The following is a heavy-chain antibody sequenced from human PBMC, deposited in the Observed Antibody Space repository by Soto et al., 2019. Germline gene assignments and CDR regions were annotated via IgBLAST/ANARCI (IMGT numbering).Heavy chain of an antibody. CDR2: INPNDGST. CDR1: GYIFINYY. V-gene: IGHV1-46*01. J-gene: IGHJ3*02. CDR3: ARDRGRLDFWSGPGAFDI. Sequence: ASVKVSCKASGYIFINYYIHWVRQAPGQGLEWIGIINPNDGSTNYAQKFRGRVTMATDTSTSTAYMELRSLRSDDTAVYYCARDRGRLDFWSGPGAFDIWGQGTMVTVS. D-gene: IGHD3-3*01.